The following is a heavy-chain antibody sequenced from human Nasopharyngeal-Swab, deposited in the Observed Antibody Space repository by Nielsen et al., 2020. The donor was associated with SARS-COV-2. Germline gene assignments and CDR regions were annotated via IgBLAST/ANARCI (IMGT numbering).Heavy chain of an antibody. V-gene: IGHV4-34*01. D-gene: IGHD1-26*01. J-gene: IGHJ4*02. CDR3: ARDHSGSFDY. CDR2: INHSGST. Sequence: SQTLSLTCAVYAGSFSGYYWSWIRQPPGKGLEWIGEINHSGSTNYNPSLKSRVTISVDTSKNQFSLKLSSVTAADTAVYYCARDHSGSFDYWGQGTLVTVSS. CDR1: AGSFSGYY.